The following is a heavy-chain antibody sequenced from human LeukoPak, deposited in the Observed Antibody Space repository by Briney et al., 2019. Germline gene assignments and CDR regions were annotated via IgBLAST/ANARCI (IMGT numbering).Heavy chain of an antibody. CDR3: AKDRGWITMIVVALPFFDY. CDR1: GGSISSYY. Sequence: SETLSLTCTVSGGSISSYYWSWIRQPPGKGLEWIGYIYYSGSTNYNPSLKSRVTISVDTSKNQFSLKLSSVTAADTAVYYCAKDRGWITMIVVALPFFDYWGQGTLVTVSS. V-gene: IGHV4-59*12. CDR2: IYYSGST. J-gene: IGHJ4*02. D-gene: IGHD3-22*01.